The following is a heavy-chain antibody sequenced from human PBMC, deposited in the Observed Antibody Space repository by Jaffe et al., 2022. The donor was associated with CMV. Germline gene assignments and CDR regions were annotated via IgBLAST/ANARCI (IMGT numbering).Heavy chain of an antibody. Sequence: EVQLLESGGGLVQPGGSLRLSCAASGFTFSSYAMSWVRQAPGKGLEWVSAISGSGGSTYYADSVKGRFTISRDNSKNTLYLQMNSLRAEDTAVYYCARWIQLWLYYFDYWGQGTLVTVSS. CDR1: GFTFSSYA. J-gene: IGHJ4*02. CDR3: ARWIQLWLYYFDY. D-gene: IGHD5-18*01. V-gene: IGHV3-23*01. CDR2: ISGSGGST.